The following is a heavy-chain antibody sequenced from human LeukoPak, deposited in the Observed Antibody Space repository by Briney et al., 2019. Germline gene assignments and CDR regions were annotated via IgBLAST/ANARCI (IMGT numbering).Heavy chain of an antibody. D-gene: IGHD4/OR15-4a*01. CDR3: ARRAGAYSHPYDY. CDR2: ISSRSSYI. J-gene: IGHJ4*02. CDR1: GFTFSTYT. V-gene: IGHV3-21*04. Sequence: GGSLRLSCAASGFTFSTYTMNWVRQAPGKGLEWVSSISSRSSYIYYADSVKGRFTISRDNSKNTLYLQMNSLRAEDTAVYYCARRAGAYSHPYDYWGQGTLVTVSS.